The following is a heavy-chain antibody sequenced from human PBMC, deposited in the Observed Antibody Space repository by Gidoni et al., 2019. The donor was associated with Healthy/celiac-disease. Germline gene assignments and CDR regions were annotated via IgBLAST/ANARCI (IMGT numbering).Heavy chain of an antibody. D-gene: IGHD2-8*01. CDR3: ARDGRAGYCTNGVCYPPYNWFDP. CDR2: INAGNGNT. Sequence: QVQLVQSGAEVKKPGASVKVSCKASGYTFTSYAMHWVRQAPGQRLEWIGWINAGNGNTKYSQKFQGRVTITRDTSASTAYMELSSLRSEDTAVYYCARDGRAGYCTNGVCYPPYNWFDPWGQGTLVTVSS. V-gene: IGHV1-3*01. J-gene: IGHJ5*02. CDR1: GYTFTSYA.